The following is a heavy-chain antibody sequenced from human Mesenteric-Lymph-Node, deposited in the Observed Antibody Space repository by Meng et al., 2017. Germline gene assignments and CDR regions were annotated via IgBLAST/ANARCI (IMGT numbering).Heavy chain of an antibody. CDR1: GGSFSGYY. D-gene: IGHD6-19*01. J-gene: IGHJ4*02. V-gene: IGHV4-34*01. Sequence: QVQLQQSGAGLLKPSETLSLTCAVYGGSFSGYYWSWIRQHPGKGLEWFGHIYYSGSTFYNPSLKRRVIISIDTSKNQFSLNLRSVTAADTAVYYCARVSSGWDYFDYWGQGTLVTVSS. CDR2: IYYSGST. CDR3: ARVSSGWDYFDY.